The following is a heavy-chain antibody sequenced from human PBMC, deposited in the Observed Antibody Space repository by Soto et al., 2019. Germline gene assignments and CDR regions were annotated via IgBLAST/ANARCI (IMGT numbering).Heavy chain of an antibody. Sequence: EVQLLASGGGLVQAGGSLRLSCAASGFTFSSYAMAWVRQAPGKGPEYVSSISAVGDRTYYADSVKGRFTISRDNSRDTLYLQMNSLRDEDTAVYYCAARGGTTYYWGQGTLVTVSS. D-gene: IGHD1-1*01. J-gene: IGHJ4*02. CDR3: AARGGTTYY. V-gene: IGHV3-23*01. CDR1: GFTFSSYA. CDR2: ISAVGDRT.